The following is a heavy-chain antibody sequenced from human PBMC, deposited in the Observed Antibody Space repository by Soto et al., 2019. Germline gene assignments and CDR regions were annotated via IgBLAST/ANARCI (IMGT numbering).Heavy chain of an antibody. CDR3: ARRYAGNFDY. V-gene: IGHV4-59*01. J-gene: IGHJ4*02. CDR1: GGSFSGYY. Sequence: SETLSLTCAVYGGSFSGYYWSWIRQPPGKGLEWIGYFYYTGSINYNPSLKSRVTISVDTSKNQFSLKLSSVTAADTAVYYCARRYAGNFDYWGQGTLVTVSS. D-gene: IGHD2-8*01. CDR2: FYYTGSI.